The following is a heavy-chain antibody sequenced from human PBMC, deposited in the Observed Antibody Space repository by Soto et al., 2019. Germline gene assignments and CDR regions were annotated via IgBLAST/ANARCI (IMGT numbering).Heavy chain of an antibody. CDR3: AKDNDLDRDGPFDY. V-gene: IGHV3-9*01. CDR1: GFSFDDYG. D-gene: IGHD2-2*03. J-gene: IGHJ4*02. Sequence: EVQLVESGGGSVQPGRSLRLSCAASGFSFDDYGMHWVRQGPGKGLEWVSGISWNSGDIYYADSVKGRFTISRDNAKRSLYLQMNSLRTEDTALYYCAKDNDLDRDGPFDYWRQRILVTVSS. CDR2: ISWNSGDI.